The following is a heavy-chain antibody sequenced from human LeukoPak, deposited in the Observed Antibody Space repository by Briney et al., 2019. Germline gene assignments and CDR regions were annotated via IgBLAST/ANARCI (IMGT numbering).Heavy chain of an antibody. CDR2: ISWYSGSI. Sequence: GGTLSLSCAASGFTFDDYDMHWVRQAPGKGLEWGLGISWYSGSIVYADSVKGRFTISRDNAKNSPYLQMNSLRAEDTALYYGAKDRLLTSYDAFDIWGQGTMVTVSS. CDR3: AKDRLLTSYDAFDI. V-gene: IGHV3-9*01. J-gene: IGHJ3*02. D-gene: IGHD2-2*01. CDR1: GFTFDDYD.